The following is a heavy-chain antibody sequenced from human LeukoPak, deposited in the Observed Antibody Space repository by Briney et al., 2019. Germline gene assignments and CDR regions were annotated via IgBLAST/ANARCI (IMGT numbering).Heavy chain of an antibody. CDR3: ARDKGSMTTVTNFDY. CDR2: ISAYNGNI. J-gene: IGHJ4*02. V-gene: IGHV1-18*04. Sequence: GASVKVSCKASGYTFTSYGMSWVRQAPGQGLEWMGWISAYNGNINYAQKLQGRVTMTTDTSASTAYMELRSLRSDDTAVYYCARDKGSMTTVTNFDYWGQGTLVTVSS. D-gene: IGHD4-17*01. CDR1: GYTFTSYG.